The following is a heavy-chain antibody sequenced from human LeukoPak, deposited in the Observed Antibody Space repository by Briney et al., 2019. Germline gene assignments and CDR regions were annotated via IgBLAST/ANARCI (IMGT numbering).Heavy chain of an antibody. J-gene: IGHJ4*02. D-gene: IGHD1-26*01. Sequence: GASVKVSCKASGYTFTSYAMHWVRQAPGQRLEWMGWINAGNCNTKYSQKFQGRVTITRDTSASTAYMELSSLRSEDTAVYYCARGEPKLSFDYWGQGTLVTVSS. CDR3: ARGEPKLSFDY. CDR2: INAGNCNT. CDR1: GYTFTSYA. V-gene: IGHV1-3*01.